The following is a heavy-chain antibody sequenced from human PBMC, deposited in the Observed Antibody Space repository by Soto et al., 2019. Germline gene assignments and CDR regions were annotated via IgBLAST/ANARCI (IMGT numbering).Heavy chain of an antibody. CDR3: ARVERSSGIQLWSDDPNYYYYYMDV. V-gene: IGHV4-59*01. Sequence: SETLSLTCTVSGGSISSYYWSWIRQPPGKGLEWIGYIYYSGSTNYNPSLKSRVTISVDTSKNQFSLKLSSVTAADTAVYYCARVERSSGIQLWSDDPNYYYYYMDVWGKGTTVTVSS. CDR2: IYYSGST. J-gene: IGHJ6*03. CDR1: GGSISSYY. D-gene: IGHD5-18*01.